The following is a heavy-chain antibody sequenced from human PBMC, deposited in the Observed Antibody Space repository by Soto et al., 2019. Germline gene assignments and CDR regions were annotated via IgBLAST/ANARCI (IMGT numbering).Heavy chain of an antibody. J-gene: IGHJ4*02. V-gene: IGHV5-51*01. Sequence: GESLKISCKGSGYRFINFWIGWVRRVPGKGLEWMGIVYAGDSDTKYSPSFQGQVTISVDKSISTAYLEWSSLKASDTAVYYCARGTYNWNDAEFDYWGQGTLVTVSS. CDR1: GYRFINFW. CDR3: ARGTYNWNDAEFDY. CDR2: VYAGDSDT. D-gene: IGHD1-1*01.